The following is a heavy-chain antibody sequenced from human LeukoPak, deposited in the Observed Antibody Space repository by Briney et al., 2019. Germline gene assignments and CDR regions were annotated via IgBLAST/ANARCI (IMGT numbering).Heavy chain of an antibody. CDR1: GFTFSEYA. CDR2: ISYDGRQK. Sequence: GRYLRLSCAASGFTFSEYAMHWVRQAPGKGLEWVAVISYDGRQKYYGDSAKGRFTISRDNPKNTLYLQMNSLRDDDTAVYYCARVFLERLTSGYFDNWGQGTLVTVSP. V-gene: IGHV3-30-3*01. D-gene: IGHD3-3*01. J-gene: IGHJ4*02. CDR3: ARVFLERLTSGYFDN.